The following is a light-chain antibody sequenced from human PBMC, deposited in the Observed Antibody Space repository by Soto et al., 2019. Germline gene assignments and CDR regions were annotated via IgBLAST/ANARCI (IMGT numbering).Light chain of an antibody. V-gene: IGLV1-44*01. J-gene: IGLJ3*02. CDR1: SSNIGSTS. Sequence: QSVLTQPPSASGTPGQRVTISCSRSSSNIGSTSVYWYQQLPGTAPKLLIYSNNRRPSGVPDRLSGSKSGTSASLAISGLQSEDEADYYCAAWDNSLSGWVFGGGTKLTVL. CDR3: AAWDNSLSGWV. CDR2: SNN.